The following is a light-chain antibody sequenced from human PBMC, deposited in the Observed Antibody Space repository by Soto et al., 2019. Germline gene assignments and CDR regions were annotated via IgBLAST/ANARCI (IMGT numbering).Light chain of an antibody. J-gene: IGLJ1*01. CDR3: QSYDDSLSVHYV. Sequence: QSALTQPHSVSGAPGQRVTISCTGSSSNIGSTYDVQWYQQLPGTAPKLLIHGNTNRPSGVPDRFSGSKSGTSASLAITGLQADDEADYYCQSYDDSLSVHYVFGTGTKVIVL. CDR2: GNT. V-gene: IGLV1-40*01. CDR1: SSNIGSTYD.